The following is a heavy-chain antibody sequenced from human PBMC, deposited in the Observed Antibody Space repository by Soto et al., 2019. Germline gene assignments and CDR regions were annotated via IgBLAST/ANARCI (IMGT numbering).Heavy chain of an antibody. Sequence: ASVKVSCKASGGTFSSYAISWVRQAPGQGLEWMGGIIPIFGTANYAQKFQGRVTITADESTSTAYMELSSLRSEDTAVYYCARRWEPRIKRSSWSRFDPWGQGTLVTVSS. V-gene: IGHV1-69*13. J-gene: IGHJ5*02. D-gene: IGHD1-26*01. CDR1: GGTFSSYA. CDR2: IIPIFGTA. CDR3: ARRWEPRIKRSSWSRFDP.